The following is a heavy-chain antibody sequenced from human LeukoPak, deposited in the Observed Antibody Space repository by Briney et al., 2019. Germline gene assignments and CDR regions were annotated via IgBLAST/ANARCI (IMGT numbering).Heavy chain of an antibody. CDR1: GDSISSTNYY. V-gene: IGHV4-39*07. J-gene: IGHJ6*03. CDR3: ARESRSYYDFWSGVRYYYYMDV. Sequence: PSETLSLTCTVSGDSISSTNYYWSWIRQPPGKGLEWIGEINHSGSTNYNPSLKSRVTISVDTSKNQFSLKLSSVTAADTAVYYCARESRSYYDFWSGVRYYYYMDVWGKGTTVTVSS. CDR2: INHSGST. D-gene: IGHD3-3*01.